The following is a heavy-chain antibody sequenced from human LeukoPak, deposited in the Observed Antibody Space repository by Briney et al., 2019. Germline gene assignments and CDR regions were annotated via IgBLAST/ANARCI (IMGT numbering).Heavy chain of an antibody. CDR2: IHPNSGGT. D-gene: IGHD3-22*01. V-gene: IGHV1-2*02. CDR3: ARVRYYYDSSGYPDY. Sequence: ASVKVSCKASGYTFTGYYMHWVRQAPVQGLEWVGWIHPNSGGTNNAQKFQGRVTMTRDTSISTDYMELSRLRSDDTAVYYCARVRYYYDSSGYPDYWGQGTLVTVSS. CDR1: GYTFTGYY. J-gene: IGHJ4*02.